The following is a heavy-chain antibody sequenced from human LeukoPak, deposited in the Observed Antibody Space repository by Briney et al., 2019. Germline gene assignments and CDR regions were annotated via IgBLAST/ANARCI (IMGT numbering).Heavy chain of an antibody. V-gene: IGHV3-7*03. D-gene: IGHD5-24*01. J-gene: IGHJ3*02. Sequence: GGSLRLSCAASGFTFSSYWMSWVRQAPGKGLEWVANIKQDGSEKYYVDSVKGRFTISRDNAKNSLYLQMNSLRAEDTAVYYCARAEDGYNFWGLSAFDIWGQGTMVTVSS. CDR1: GFTFSSYW. CDR3: ARAEDGYNFWGLSAFDI. CDR2: IKQDGSEK.